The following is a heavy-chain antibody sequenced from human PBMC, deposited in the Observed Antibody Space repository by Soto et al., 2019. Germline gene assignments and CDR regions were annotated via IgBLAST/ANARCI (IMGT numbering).Heavy chain of an antibody. CDR3: ARVDRVVANDVFDT. J-gene: IGHJ3*02. CDR2: MNPNSGNT. D-gene: IGHD2-2*01. CDR1: GYTFTSYD. Sequence: ASVKVSCKASGYTFTSYDINWVRQATGQGLEWMGWMNPNSGNTGYAQKFQGRVTMTRNTPISTAYMELSSLRSEDTAVYYCARVDRVVANDVFDTWGQGTMVTVSS. V-gene: IGHV1-8*01.